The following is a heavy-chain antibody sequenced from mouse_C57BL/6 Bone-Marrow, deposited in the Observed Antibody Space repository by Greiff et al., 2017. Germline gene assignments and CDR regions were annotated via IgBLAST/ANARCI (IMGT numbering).Heavy chain of an antibody. Sequence: EVKLEESGGGLVKPGGSLKLSCAASGFTFSSYAMSWVRQTPEKRLEWVATISDGGSYTYYPDNVKGRFTISRDNAKNNLYLQMSHLKSEDTAMYYCARDYYGFYAMDYWGQGTSVTVSS. CDR1: GFTFSSYA. V-gene: IGHV5-4*01. D-gene: IGHD1-2*01. CDR3: ARDYYGFYAMDY. CDR2: ISDGGSYT. J-gene: IGHJ4*01.